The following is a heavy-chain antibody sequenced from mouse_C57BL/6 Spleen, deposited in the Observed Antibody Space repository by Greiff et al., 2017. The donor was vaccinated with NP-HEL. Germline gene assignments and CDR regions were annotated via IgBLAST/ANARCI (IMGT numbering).Heavy chain of an antibody. CDR2: IRSKSSNYAT. D-gene: IGHD1-1*01. V-gene: IGHV10-3*01. J-gene: IGHJ1*03. CDR3: VREGTLGGSSYGWYFDV. Sequence: EVQLVESGGGLVQPKGSLKLSCAASGFTFNTYAMHWVRQAPGKGLEWVARIRSKSSNYATYYADSVKDRFTISRDDSQSMLYLQMNNLKTEDTAMYYCVREGTLGGSSYGWYFDVWGTGTTVTVSS. CDR1: GFTFNTYA.